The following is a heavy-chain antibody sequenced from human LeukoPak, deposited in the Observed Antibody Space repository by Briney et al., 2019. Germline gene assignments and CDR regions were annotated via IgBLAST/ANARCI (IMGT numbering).Heavy chain of an antibody. D-gene: IGHD3-22*01. CDR3: ARDWENYYDSTLYDY. CDR1: GFTFSSYS. Sequence: NPGGSLRLSCAASGFTFSSYSMNWVRQAPGKGLEWVSSISSSSSYIYYADSVKGRFTISRDNAKNSLYLQMNSLRAEDTAVYYCARDWENYYDSTLYDYWGQGTLVTVSS. J-gene: IGHJ4*02. V-gene: IGHV3-21*01. CDR2: ISSSSSYI.